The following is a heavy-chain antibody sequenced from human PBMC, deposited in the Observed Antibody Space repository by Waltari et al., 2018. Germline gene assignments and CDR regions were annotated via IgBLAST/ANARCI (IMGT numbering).Heavy chain of an antibody. CDR1: GFTFSSYD. J-gene: IGHJ5*02. D-gene: IGHD3-3*01. CDR3: ATDFNDFWSGHWFDP. V-gene: IGHV3-48*04. CDR2: ISGTSSTI. Sequence: EVQLVESGGGLVQPGGSLRLSCAASGFTFSSYDMNWVRQAPGKGLAWVSYISGTSSTIYYADSVKGQFTISRDNAKNSLYLQMNSLRAEDTAVYYCATDFNDFWSGHWFDPWGQGTLVTVSS.